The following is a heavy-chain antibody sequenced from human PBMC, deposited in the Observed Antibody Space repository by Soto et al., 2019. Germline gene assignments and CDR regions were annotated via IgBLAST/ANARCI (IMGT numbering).Heavy chain of an antibody. CDR2: IWYDGSNK. J-gene: IGHJ6*02. D-gene: IGHD2-2*01. CDR3: ARSIVVVPAAMLKPVGGMDV. CDR1: GFTFSSYG. V-gene: IGHV3-33*01. Sequence: GGSMGLSCAASGFTFSSYGMHWVRQAPGKGLEWVAVIWYDGSNKYYADSVKGRFTISRDNSKNTLYLQMNSLGAEDTAVYYCARSIVVVPAAMLKPVGGMDVWGQGTTVTVSS.